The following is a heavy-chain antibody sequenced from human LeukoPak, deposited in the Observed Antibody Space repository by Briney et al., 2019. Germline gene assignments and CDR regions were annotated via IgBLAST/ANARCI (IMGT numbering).Heavy chain of an antibody. D-gene: IGHD6-19*01. CDR1: GGSISSYY. J-gene: IGHJ4*02. CDR2: IYYSGST. V-gene: IGHV4-59*08. Sequence: SETLSLTCTVSGGSISSYYWSWIRQPPGKGLEWIGYIYYSGSTNYNPSLKRRVTISVDTSKNQFSLTLRSVTAADTAVYYCASLLRLYSSGLDYFDYWGQGTLVTVSS. CDR3: ASLLRLYSSGLDYFDY.